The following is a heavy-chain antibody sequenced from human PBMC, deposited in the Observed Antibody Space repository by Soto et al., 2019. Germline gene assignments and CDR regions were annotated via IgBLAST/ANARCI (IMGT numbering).Heavy chain of an antibody. D-gene: IGHD1-26*01. CDR1: GFTFSDYY. J-gene: IGHJ3*02. CDR2: ISSSSSYT. Sequence: GGSLRLSCAASGFTFSDYYMSWIRQAPGKGLEWVSYISSSSSYTNYADSVKGRFTISRDNAKNSLYLQMNSLRAEDTAVYYCARDREVLSAFDIWGQGTMVTVS. CDR3: ARDREVLSAFDI. V-gene: IGHV3-11*06.